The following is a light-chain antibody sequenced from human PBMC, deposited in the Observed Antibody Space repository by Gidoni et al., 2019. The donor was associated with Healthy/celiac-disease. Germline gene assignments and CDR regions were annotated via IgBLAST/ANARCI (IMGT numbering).Light chain of an antibody. V-gene: IGLV6-57*01. CDR2: EDN. CDR3: QSYDSSNLWV. J-gene: IGLJ3*02. CDR1: SGSIASNY. Sequence: NFMLTQPHSVSESPGKTVTISCTRSSGSIASNYVQWYPQRPGSSPTTVIYEDNQRPSGVPDRFSGSIDSSSNSASLTISGLKTEDEAYYYCQSYDSSNLWVFGGGTKLTVL.